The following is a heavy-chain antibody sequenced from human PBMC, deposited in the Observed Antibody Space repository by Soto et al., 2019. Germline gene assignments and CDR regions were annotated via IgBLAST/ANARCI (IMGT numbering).Heavy chain of an antibody. V-gene: IGHV4-34*02. CDR3: ARSFRGVSLD. J-gene: IGHJ4*02. CDR1: GGSFSYYY. CDR2: INHSGTI. Sequence: QVQLLQWGPGLLKPSETLSLTCSVNGGSFSYYYWSWIRQSPGKGLEWIGEINHSGTINFNPSLKSRVTISIDTSENQFSLTLRSVTAADTAIYYCARSFRGVSLDWGQGTLVTVSS. D-gene: IGHD3-10*01.